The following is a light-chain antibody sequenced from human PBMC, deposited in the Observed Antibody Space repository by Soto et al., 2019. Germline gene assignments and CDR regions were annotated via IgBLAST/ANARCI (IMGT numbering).Light chain of an antibody. CDR1: QSVSSY. Sequence: EIVLTQSPATLSLSPGERATLSCRASQSVSSYLAWYQQKPGQAPRLLIYDASNRATGIPARFSGSGSGTDFTITISSLEPEDFAVYYCQQRSNWPVFGPGTKVDIK. CDR2: DAS. V-gene: IGKV3-11*01. CDR3: QQRSNWPV. J-gene: IGKJ3*01.